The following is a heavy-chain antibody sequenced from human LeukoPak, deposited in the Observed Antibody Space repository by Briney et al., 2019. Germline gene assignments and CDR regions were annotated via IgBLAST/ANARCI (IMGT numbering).Heavy chain of an antibody. V-gene: IGHV3-66*01. CDR1: GFTVSSNY. D-gene: IGHD3-22*01. CDR3: ARDSLYYYDSSGFFDY. J-gene: IGHJ4*02. Sequence: GGSLRLSCAASGFTVSSNYMSWVRQAPGKGLEWVSVIYSGGSTYYADSAKGRFTISRDNSKNTLYLQMNSLRAADTAVYYCARDSLYYYDSSGFFDYWGQGTRVTVSS. CDR2: IYSGGST.